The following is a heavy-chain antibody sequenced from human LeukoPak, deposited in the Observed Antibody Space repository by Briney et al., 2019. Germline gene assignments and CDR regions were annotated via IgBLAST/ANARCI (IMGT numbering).Heavy chain of an antibody. V-gene: IGHV1-69*04. D-gene: IGHD5-24*01. CDR2: IIPILGIA. Sequence: SLKVSCKASGGTFSSYAISWVRQAPGQGLEWMGRIIPILGIANYAQKFQGRVTITADKSTSTAYMELSSLRSEDTAVYYCAREVETYFDYWGQGTLVTVSS. CDR1: GGTFSSYA. J-gene: IGHJ4*02. CDR3: AREVETYFDY.